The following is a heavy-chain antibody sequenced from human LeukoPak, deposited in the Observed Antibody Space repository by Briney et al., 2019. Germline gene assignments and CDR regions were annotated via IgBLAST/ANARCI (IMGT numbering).Heavy chain of an antibody. D-gene: IGHD2-8*01. Sequence: SETLSLTCAVYGGSFSGYYWSWIRQPPGKGLEWIGEINHSGSTNYNPSLKSRVTISVDTSKNQFSLKLSSVTAADTAVYYCARTGLRVGTDYYYYYMDVWGKGTTVTVSS. CDR3: ARTGLRVGTDYYYYYMDV. J-gene: IGHJ6*03. CDR1: GGSFSGYY. V-gene: IGHV4-34*01. CDR2: INHSGST.